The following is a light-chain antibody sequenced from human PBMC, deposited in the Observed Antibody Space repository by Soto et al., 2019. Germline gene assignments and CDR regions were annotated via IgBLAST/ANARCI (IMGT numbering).Light chain of an antibody. J-gene: IGKJ4*01. V-gene: IGKV3-15*01. CDR1: QRMSYN. CDR2: GAF. CDR3: QQYKNWPPLP. Sequence: EIVMTQSPATLSVSPGERATLSFTATQRMSYNLARYQQKHGQGPRLLIYGAFTRATGIPARFSGSGSGTEFTHTTSSLQSEDVAVYYCQQYKNWPPLPFGGGTKVEIK.